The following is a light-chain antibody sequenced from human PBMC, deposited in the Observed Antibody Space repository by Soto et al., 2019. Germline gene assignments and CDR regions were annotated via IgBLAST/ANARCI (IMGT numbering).Light chain of an antibody. V-gene: IGKV1-39*01. CDR1: QSIRNY. CDR2: AAS. J-gene: IGKJ2*01. CDR3: QESDNTPRYT. Sequence: DIQLTQYPSSLSAFVGDRVTITCRASQSIRNYLNWYQQKPVKPPKLLIYAASRLQSGVLSRFSGSGSGTEFTLTINSLLPEHFATLFFQESDNTPRYTFGQGTKLYFK.